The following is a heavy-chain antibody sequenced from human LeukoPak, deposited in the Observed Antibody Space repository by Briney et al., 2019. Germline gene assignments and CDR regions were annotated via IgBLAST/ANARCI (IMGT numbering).Heavy chain of an antibody. D-gene: IGHD2-21*02. CDR3: AREGRYCGGDCYSDY. CDR1: GYSFTSYW. Sequence: GESLKISCKGSGYSFTSYWIGWVRQMPGKGLEWMGIIYPGDSDTRYSPSFQGQVTISADKSISTAYLQWGSLKASDTAMYYCAREGRYCGGDCYSDYWGQGTLVTVSS. J-gene: IGHJ4*02. V-gene: IGHV5-51*01. CDR2: IYPGDSDT.